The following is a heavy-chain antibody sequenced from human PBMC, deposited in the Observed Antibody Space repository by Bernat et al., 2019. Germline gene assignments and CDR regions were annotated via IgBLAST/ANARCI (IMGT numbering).Heavy chain of an antibody. CDR3: ARVGYSGYDSDY. V-gene: IGHV4-39*01. CDR2: IYYSGST. Sequence: QLQLQESGPGLVKPSETLSLTCTVSGGSISSSSYYWGWIRQPPGKGLEWIGSIYYSGSTYYNPSLKSRVTISVDTSKNQFSLKLSSVTAADTAVYYCARVGYSGYDSDYWGQGTTVTVSS. CDR1: GGSISSSSYY. D-gene: IGHD5-12*01. J-gene: IGHJ4*03.